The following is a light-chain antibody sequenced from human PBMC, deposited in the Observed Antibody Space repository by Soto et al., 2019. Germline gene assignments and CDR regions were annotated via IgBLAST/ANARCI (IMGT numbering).Light chain of an antibody. J-gene: IGLJ1*01. CDR2: DVS. CDR3: GSDRVSTTVYV. V-gene: IGLV2-14*03. Sequence: QSVLTKPASGSGSPGQSITISCTGTSADVGTYNFVAWYQQHPGKPPKLIIYDVSSRPSGVSNRFSGSKSGNTASLTISGLQADHEADYYCGSDRVSTTVYVFGSGTKVTVL. CDR1: SADVGTYNF.